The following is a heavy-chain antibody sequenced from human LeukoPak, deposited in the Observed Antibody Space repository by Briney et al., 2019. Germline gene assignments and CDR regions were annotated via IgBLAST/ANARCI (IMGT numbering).Heavy chain of an antibody. J-gene: IGHJ4*02. V-gene: IGHV3-23*01. D-gene: IGHD4-17*01. Sequence: GGSQRLSCAASGFTFSSNAMSWGRQAPGKGLEWVSAISGSGGSTYYADSVKGRFTISRDNSKNTLYLQMNSLRAEDTAVYYCAKDHDGDYGTDYWGQGTLATVSS. CDR3: AKDHDGDYGTDY. CDR1: GFTFSSNA. CDR2: ISGSGGST.